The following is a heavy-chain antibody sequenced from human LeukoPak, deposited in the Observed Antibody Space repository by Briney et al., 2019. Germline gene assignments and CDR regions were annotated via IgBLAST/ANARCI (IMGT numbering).Heavy chain of an antibody. CDR2: INPNSGGT. CDR3: AREVVVAATFYYYGMDV. Sequence: GASVKVSXXAXXXXFTGYYMHWVRQAPGQGLEWMGWINPNSGGTNYAQKFQGRVTMTRDTSISTAYMELSRLRSDDTAVYYCAREVVVAATFYYYGMDVWGQGTTVTVSS. CDR1: XXXFTGYY. V-gene: IGHV1-2*02. D-gene: IGHD2-15*01. J-gene: IGHJ6*02.